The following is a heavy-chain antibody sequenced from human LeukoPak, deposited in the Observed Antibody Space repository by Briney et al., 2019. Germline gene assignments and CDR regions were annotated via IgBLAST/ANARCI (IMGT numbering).Heavy chain of an antibody. CDR3: AKDRYSNYGNWFDP. CDR2: ISGSGGTT. CDR1: GCIFSDYA. Sequence: GGSLRLSCAASGCIFSDYAMYWVRQAPGKGLEWVSAISGSGGTTYYADSVKGRFAISRDNSKNTLYLQMNSLRDEDTALYYCAKDRYSNYGNWFDPWGQGTLVTVFS. V-gene: IGHV3-23*01. D-gene: IGHD4-11*01. J-gene: IGHJ5*02.